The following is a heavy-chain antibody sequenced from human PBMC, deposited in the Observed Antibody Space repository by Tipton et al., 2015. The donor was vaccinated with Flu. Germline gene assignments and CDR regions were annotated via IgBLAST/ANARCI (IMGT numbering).Heavy chain of an antibody. CDR1: GGSISSGSYY. V-gene: IGHV4-61*02. CDR2: IYTSGST. CDR3: ARAGWLLPFDY. J-gene: IGHJ4*02. D-gene: IGHD3-22*01. Sequence: TLSLTCIVSGGSISSGSYYWSWIRQPAGKGLEWIGRIYTSGSTNYNPSLKSRVTISVDTSKNQFSLKLSSVTAADTAVYYCARAGWLLPFDYWGQGTLVTVSS.